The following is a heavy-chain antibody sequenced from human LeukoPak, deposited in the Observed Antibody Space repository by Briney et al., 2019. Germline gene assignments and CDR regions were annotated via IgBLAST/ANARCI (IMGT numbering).Heavy chain of an antibody. Sequence: GGSLRLSCAASGFTFSSYSMNWVRQAPGKGLEWVSYISSSSSTIYYADSVKGRFTISRDNAKNSLYLQMNSLRAEDTAVYYCARDRMVRGVHFDYWGQGTLVTVSS. CDR3: ARDRMVRGVHFDY. CDR1: GFTFSSYS. D-gene: IGHD3-10*01. CDR2: ISSSSSTI. V-gene: IGHV3-48*01. J-gene: IGHJ4*02.